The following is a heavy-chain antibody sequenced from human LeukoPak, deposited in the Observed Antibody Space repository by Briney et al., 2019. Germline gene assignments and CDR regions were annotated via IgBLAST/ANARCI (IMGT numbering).Heavy chain of an antibody. V-gene: IGHV4-34*01. CDR3: VRQRYYYDSYYFDY. CDR1: GGSFSGYY. J-gene: IGHJ4*02. CDR2: INHSGST. D-gene: IGHD3-22*01. Sequence: SETLSLTCAVYGGSFSGYYWSWIRQPPGKGLEWIGEINHSGSTNYNPSLKSRVTISVDTSKNQFSLKLSSVTAADTAVYYCVRQRYYYDSYYFDYWGQGTLVTVSS.